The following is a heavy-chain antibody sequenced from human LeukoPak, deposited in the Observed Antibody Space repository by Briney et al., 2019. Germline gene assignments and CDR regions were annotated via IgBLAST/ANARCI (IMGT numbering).Heavy chain of an antibody. CDR3: ARGAVRGVIAWFDP. J-gene: IGHJ5*02. CDR2: INPNSGGT. Sequence: ASVKASCKASGYTFAGYYMHWVRQAPGQGLEWMGWINPNSGGTNYAQKFQGRVTMTRDTSISTAYMELSRLRSDDTAVYYCARGAVRGVIAWFDPGGQGTLVTVSS. CDR1: GYTFAGYY. D-gene: IGHD3-10*01. V-gene: IGHV1-2*02.